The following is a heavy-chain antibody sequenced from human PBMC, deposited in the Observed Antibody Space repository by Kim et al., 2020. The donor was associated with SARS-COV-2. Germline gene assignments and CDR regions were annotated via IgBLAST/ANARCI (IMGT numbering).Heavy chain of an antibody. CDR2: VTGGSDTT. CDR1: VFTFSSYA. CDR3: SKDWRGGPFRGDCLSS. Sequence: SLLLSFSSSVFTFSSYAMTWVRQAPGKGLEWVSSVTGGSDTTYYTDSLKGRFTISRDNSKNILYLQMNSLRAEDTAVYYCSKDWRGGPFRGDCLSSWGQGTLVSVSS. J-gene: IGHJ1*01. V-gene: IGHV3-23*01. D-gene: IGHD2-21*02.